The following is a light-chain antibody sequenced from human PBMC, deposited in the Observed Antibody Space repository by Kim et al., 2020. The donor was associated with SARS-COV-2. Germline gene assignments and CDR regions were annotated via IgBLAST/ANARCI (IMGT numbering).Light chain of an antibody. V-gene: IGLV6-57*03. J-gene: IGLJ3*02. CDR3: QSFDSTNQV. CDR1: SGSIASNY. Sequence: GKTVTIFCTRISGSIASNYVQWYQQRPGSAPTTMIYKTNQRSSGVPDRFSGSIDTSSNSASLTISGLKTEDEADYYCQSFDSTNQVFGGGTKLTVL. CDR2: KTN.